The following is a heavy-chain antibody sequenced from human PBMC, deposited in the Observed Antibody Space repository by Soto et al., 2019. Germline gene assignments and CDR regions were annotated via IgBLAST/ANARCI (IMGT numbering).Heavy chain of an antibody. Sequence: QVQLVQSGAEVKKPGASVKVSCKASGYTFTSYGISWVRQAPGQGLEWMGWISAYNGNTNYAQKLQGRVTMTTDTSTITAYMELRSLRSDYRAVYYCARGSSVWFGEGGNWFDPWGQGTLVTVSS. V-gene: IGHV1-18*01. CDR3: ARGSSVWFGEGGNWFDP. D-gene: IGHD3-10*01. J-gene: IGHJ5*02. CDR1: GYTFTSYG. CDR2: ISAYNGNT.